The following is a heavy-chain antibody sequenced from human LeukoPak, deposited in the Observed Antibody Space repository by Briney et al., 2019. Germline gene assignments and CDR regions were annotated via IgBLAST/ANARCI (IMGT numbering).Heavy chain of an antibody. V-gene: IGHV6-1*01. J-gene: IGHJ4*02. Sequence: SQTLTLTCALSGDSFSSNSATWNWLRQSPSRGLEWLGRTYYRSTLHNDYALSVKSRITVHADTSIHQFSLHLNSVTPEDTAIYYCARDPWHSLDYWGQGTLVTVSS. CDR3: ARDPWHSLDY. CDR1: GDSFSSNSAT. CDR2: TYYRSTLHN.